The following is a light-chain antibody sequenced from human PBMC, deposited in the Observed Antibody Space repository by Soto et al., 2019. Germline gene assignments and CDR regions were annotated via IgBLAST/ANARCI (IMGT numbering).Light chain of an antibody. CDR2: GAS. V-gene: IGKV1-39*01. CDR3: QQSYNPPIT. J-gene: IGKJ5*01. Sequence: DIQMTQSPSSLSASVGDRVTISCRASQSISIYLNWYQQKPGKAPKLLIYGASSSQSGVPSRFSGSGSGTDFTLTISSLQPEGFATYYCQQSYNPPITFGQGTRLDIK. CDR1: QSISIY.